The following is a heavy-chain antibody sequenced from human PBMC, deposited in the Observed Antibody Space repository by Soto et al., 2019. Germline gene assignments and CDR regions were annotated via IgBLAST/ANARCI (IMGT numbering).Heavy chain of an antibody. CDR2: ISYDGTNK. J-gene: IGHJ6*02. D-gene: IGHD3-3*01. Sequence: GGSLRLSCAASGFVFSTYAMHWVRQAPGKGLEWVAVISYDGTNKYYADSVKGRFSISRDNSRNTIYLQMDSLTTDDTGVYYCARQGSGYDVLSGQYFYYYHTMDVWGQGTTVTVSS. V-gene: IGHV3-30-3*01. CDR1: GFVFSTYA. CDR3: ARQGSGYDVLSGQYFYYYHTMDV.